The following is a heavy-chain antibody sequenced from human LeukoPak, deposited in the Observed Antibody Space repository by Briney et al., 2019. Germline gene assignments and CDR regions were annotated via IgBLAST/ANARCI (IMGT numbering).Heavy chain of an antibody. V-gene: IGHV3-23*01. CDR3: ADVDDSSGYSPNY. Sequence: GGSLRLSCAASGFTFNRYGMSWVRQAPGKGLEWVSAISGSGGSTYYADSVKGRFTISRDNSKNTLYLQMNSLRAEDTAVYYCADVDDSSGYSPNYWGQGTLVTVSS. CDR2: ISGSGGST. CDR1: GFTFNRYG. J-gene: IGHJ4*02. D-gene: IGHD3-22*01.